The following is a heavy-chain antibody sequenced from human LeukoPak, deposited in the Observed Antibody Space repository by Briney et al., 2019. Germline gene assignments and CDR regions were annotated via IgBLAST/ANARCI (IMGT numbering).Heavy chain of an antibody. J-gene: IGHJ3*02. CDR1: GGTFSSYA. CDR2: IIPIFGTA. Sequence: ASVTVSCKASGGTFSSYAISWVRQAPGQGLEWMGGIIPIFGTANYAQKFQGRVTITTDESTSTAYMELSSLRSEDTAVYYCARAIAAAAPRFAFDIWGQGTMVTVSS. CDR3: ARAIAAAAPRFAFDI. D-gene: IGHD6-13*01. V-gene: IGHV1-69*05.